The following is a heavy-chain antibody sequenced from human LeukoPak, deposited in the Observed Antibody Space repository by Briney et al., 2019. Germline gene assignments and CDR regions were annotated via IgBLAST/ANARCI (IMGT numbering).Heavy chain of an antibody. CDR1: EYTLSGHY. CDR3: ARELSMVGGVPGGGFQH. D-gene: IGHD3-10*01. V-gene: IGHV1-2*02. J-gene: IGHJ1*01. Sequence: GASVKVSCKASEYTLSGHYMHWVRQAPGQGLEWMGWINPNSGGTIYVQNFQGRVTMTRDTSGTTVYMDLSSLRSDDTAVYYCARELSMVGGVPGGGFQHWDQGTLVIVSS. CDR2: INPNSGGT.